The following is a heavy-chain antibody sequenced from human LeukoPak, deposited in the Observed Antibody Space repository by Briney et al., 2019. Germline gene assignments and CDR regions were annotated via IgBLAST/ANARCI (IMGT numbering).Heavy chain of an antibody. CDR3: ATGLTVLRFLEWLVFGY. Sequence: ASVKVSCKASGYTFTGYYMHWVRQAHGQGLEWMGWINPNSGGTNYAQKFQGRVTMTRDTSISTAYLELSRLRSDDTAVYYCATGLTVLRFLEWLVFGYWGQGTLVTVSS. CDR1: GYTFTGYY. V-gene: IGHV1-2*02. J-gene: IGHJ4*02. D-gene: IGHD3-3*01. CDR2: INPNSGGT.